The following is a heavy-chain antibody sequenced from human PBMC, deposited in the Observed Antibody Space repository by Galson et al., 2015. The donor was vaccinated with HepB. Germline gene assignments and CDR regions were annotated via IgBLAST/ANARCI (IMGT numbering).Heavy chain of an antibody. D-gene: IGHD5-18*01. CDR1: GYIFSGYY. CDR3: ARDYRGYSYGLDY. V-gene: IGHV1-2*06. J-gene: IGHJ4*02. Sequence: VKVSCKASGYIFSGYYMHWVRQAPGQGLEWMGHINPNSGGTNYAQKFQGRVTMTRDTSIRTAYMELSRLRSDDTAVYYCARDYRGYSYGLDYWGQGTLVTVSS. CDR2: INPNSGGT.